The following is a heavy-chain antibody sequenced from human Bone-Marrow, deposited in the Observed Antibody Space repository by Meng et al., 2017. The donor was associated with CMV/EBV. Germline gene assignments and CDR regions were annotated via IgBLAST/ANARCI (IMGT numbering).Heavy chain of an antibody. CDR1: GYTFTGYY. V-gene: IGHV1-2*02. CDR3: ARDGDELRDY. J-gene: IGHJ4*02. CDR2: INPNSGDT. Sequence: ASVKVSCKASGYTFTGYYMHWVRQAPGQGLEWMGWINPNSGDTNCTRKFQGRVTLTRDTSITTAYMELSWLRSDDTAVYYCARDGDELRDYWGQGTLVTVYS. D-gene: IGHD1-7*01.